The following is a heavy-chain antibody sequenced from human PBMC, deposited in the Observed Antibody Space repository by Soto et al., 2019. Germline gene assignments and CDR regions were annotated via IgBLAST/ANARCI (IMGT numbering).Heavy chain of an antibody. CDR3: VRGGGDYGSGSYSWYYYYYMDV. CDR1: GGSISSYY. V-gene: IGHV4-59*08. CDR2: IYYSGST. D-gene: IGHD3-10*01. Sequence: SETLSLTCTVSGGSISSYYWSWIRQPPGKGLEWIGYIYYSGSTNYNPSLKSRVTISVDTSKNQFSLKLSSVTAADTAVYYCVRGGGDYGSGSYSWYYYYYMDVWGKGTTVTVSS. J-gene: IGHJ6*03.